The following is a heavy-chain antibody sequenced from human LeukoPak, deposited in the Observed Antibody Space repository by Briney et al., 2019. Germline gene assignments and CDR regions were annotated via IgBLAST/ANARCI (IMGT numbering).Heavy chain of an antibody. CDR3: ARDQGGGSYYRDPQTYYFDY. CDR2: IIPIFGTA. Sequence: SVKVSCKASGGTFSSYVISWVRPAPGQGLEWMGRIIPIFGTANYAQKFQGRVTITADKSTSTAYMELSSLRSGDTAVYYCARDQGGGSYYRDPQTYYFDYWGQGTLVTVSS. J-gene: IGHJ4*02. V-gene: IGHV1-69*06. D-gene: IGHD1-26*01. CDR1: GGTFSSYV.